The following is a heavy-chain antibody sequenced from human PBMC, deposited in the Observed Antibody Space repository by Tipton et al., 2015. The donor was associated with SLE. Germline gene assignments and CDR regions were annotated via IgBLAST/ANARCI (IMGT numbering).Heavy chain of an antibody. D-gene: IGHD5-12*01. V-gene: IGHV4-39*01. Sequence: TLSLTCTVSGGSVSSSAYYWGWIRQAPEKGLEWIGTMSYSGTTYYNPSLKSRVTMSVDPSKNQFSLRLNSVTAADTAVYYCATNGHGETYEFFTEYLRHWGQGTLVTVSS. J-gene: IGHJ1*01. CDR1: GGSVSSSAYY. CDR2: MSYSGTT. CDR3: ATNGHGETYEFFTEYLRH.